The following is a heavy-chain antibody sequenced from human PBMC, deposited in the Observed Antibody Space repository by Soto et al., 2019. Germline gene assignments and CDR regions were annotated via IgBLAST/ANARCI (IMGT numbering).Heavy chain of an antibody. J-gene: IGHJ4*02. CDR2: ISYDGSNK. CDR1: GFTFSSYG. V-gene: IGHV3-30*18. D-gene: IGHD2-15*01. CDR3: AKDRIRGGGSCYDY. Sequence: QVQLVESGGGVVQPGRSLRLSCAASGFTFSSYGMHWVRQAPGKGLVWVAVISYDGSNKYYADSVKVRFTISRDNSKNTLYLQMNSLRAEDTAVYYCAKDRIRGGGSCYDYWGQGTLVTVSS.